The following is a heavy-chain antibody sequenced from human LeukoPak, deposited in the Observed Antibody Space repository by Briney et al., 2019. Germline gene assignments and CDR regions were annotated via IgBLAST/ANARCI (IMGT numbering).Heavy chain of an antibody. D-gene: IGHD4-17*01. V-gene: IGHV3-23*01. CDR3: AKGDYGDYVLDY. CDR2: ISGNGGGT. CDR1: GFTFSSYA. J-gene: IGHJ4*02. Sequence: GGSLRLSCAASGFTFSSYAMSWVRQAPGKGLEWVSAISGNGGGTNYADSVKGRFTISRDNSKNTLYLQMNTLRAEDTAVYYCAKGDYGDYVLDYWGQGTLVTVSS.